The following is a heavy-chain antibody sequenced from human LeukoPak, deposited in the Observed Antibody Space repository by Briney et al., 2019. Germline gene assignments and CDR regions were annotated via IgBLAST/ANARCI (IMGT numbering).Heavy chain of an antibody. CDR3: ATRSYSSGWDFDY. Sequence: PSETLSLTCTVSGGSINSYYWSWIQQPPPKGLQGIGYIYYSGSTNYHPSLKSRATISVDTSNNQFSLKLSSVTAADTAVYYCATRSYSSGWDFDYWGQGTLVTVSS. D-gene: IGHD6-19*01. CDR2: IYYSGST. V-gene: IGHV4-59*08. J-gene: IGHJ4*02. CDR1: GGSINSYY.